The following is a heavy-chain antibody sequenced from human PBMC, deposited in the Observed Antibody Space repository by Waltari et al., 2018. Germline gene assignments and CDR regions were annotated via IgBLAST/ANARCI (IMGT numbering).Heavy chain of an antibody. V-gene: IGHV4-59*01. CDR2: IYYSGRT. J-gene: IGHJ4*02. CDR3: ARGTPYYYGSGSYRHFDY. D-gene: IGHD3-10*01. Sequence: QVQLQESGPGLVKPSETLSLTCTVSGGSISSYYWSWIRQPPGKGLEWIGYIYYSGRTNHHPSLRSRVTISVDTSKNQFSRKLSSVTAADTAVYYCARGTPYYYGSGSYRHFDYWGQGTLVTVSS. CDR1: GGSISSYY.